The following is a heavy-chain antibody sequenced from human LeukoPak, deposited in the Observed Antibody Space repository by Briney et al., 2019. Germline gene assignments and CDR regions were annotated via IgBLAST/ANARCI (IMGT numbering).Heavy chain of an antibody. CDR1: GFTFSSYS. V-gene: IGHV3-30-3*01. Sequence: GGSLRLSCAASGFTFSSYSVHWVRQAPGKGLEWVAVISYHGSNKYYADSVKGRFTISRDNSKNTLYLQMNSLRAEDTAVYYFARDHPTYYDFWSGYFTWGQGTLVTVSS. D-gene: IGHD3-3*01. CDR3: ARDHPTYYDFWSGYFT. J-gene: IGHJ5*02. CDR2: ISYHGSNK.